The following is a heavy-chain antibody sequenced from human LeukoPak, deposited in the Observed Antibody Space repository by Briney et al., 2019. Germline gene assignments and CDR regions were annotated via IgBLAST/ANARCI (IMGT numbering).Heavy chain of an antibody. CDR1: GYTLTELS. CDR3: ATSDFWSGPSLGAFDI. V-gene: IGHV1-24*01. Sequence: GASVKVSCKVSGYTLTELSMHWVRQAPGKGLEWMGGFDPEDGETIYAQKFQGRVTMTEDTSTDTAYMELSSLRSEDTAVYYCATSDFWSGPSLGAFDIWGQGTMVTVSS. CDR2: FDPEDGET. D-gene: IGHD3-3*01. J-gene: IGHJ3*02.